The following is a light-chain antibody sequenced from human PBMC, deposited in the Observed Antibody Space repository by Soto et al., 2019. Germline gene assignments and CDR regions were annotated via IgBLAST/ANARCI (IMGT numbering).Light chain of an antibody. CDR2: DVS. V-gene: IGLV2-11*01. CDR3: CSDAGSYV. Sequence: QSALTQPRSVSGSPGQSVTISCTGTSSDVGGYNYVSWYQQYPGKAPKLMIYDVSKRPSGVPDRFSGSKSGNTASLPISGLQAEDEADYYCCSDAGSYVFGTGTKVTVL. CDR1: SSDVGGYNY. J-gene: IGLJ1*01.